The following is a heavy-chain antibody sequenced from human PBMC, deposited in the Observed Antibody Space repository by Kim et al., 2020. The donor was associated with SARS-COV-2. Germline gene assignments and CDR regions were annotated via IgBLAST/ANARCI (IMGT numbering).Heavy chain of an antibody. J-gene: IGHJ4*02. V-gene: IGHV3-23*01. Sequence: GGSLRLSCAASGFAFSSFATAWVRQAPGKGLEWVAAISGRGGGIYYAESVKGRFAVSRDFSTNTVYLQMNSLGPEDTAVYYCARDFYYKPGGAHFDFWGQGNLVTV. CDR2: ISGRGGGI. CDR3: ARDFYYKPGGAHFDF. D-gene: IGHD3-16*01. CDR1: GFAFSSFA.